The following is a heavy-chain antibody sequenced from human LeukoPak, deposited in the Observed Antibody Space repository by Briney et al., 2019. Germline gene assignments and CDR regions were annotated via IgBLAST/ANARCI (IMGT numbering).Heavy chain of an antibody. CDR2: ISGSGGST. D-gene: IGHD3-22*01. CDR1: GFTFSSYA. Sequence: PGGSLRLSCAASGFTFSSYAMSWARQAPGKGLEWVSAISGSGGSTYYADSVKGRFTISRDNSKNTLYLQMNSLRDEDTAVYYCAKSSYYDSSGYYREYYFDFWGQGTLVTVSS. J-gene: IGHJ4*02. V-gene: IGHV3-23*01. CDR3: AKSSYYDSSGYYREYYFDF.